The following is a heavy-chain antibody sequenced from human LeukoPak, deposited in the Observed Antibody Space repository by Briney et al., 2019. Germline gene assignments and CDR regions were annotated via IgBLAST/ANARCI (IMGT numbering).Heavy chain of an antibody. CDR1: GGTFSSYA. CDR2: MNPNSDNT. J-gene: IGHJ4*02. CDR3: ARGSRTFDY. Sequence: ASVTVSCKASGGTFSSYAINWVRQAPGQGLEWMGWMNPNSDNTGYAQKFQGRVTMTRNTSISTAYMELSSLRSEDTAVYYCARGSRTFDYWGQGTLVTVSS. V-gene: IGHV1-8*02.